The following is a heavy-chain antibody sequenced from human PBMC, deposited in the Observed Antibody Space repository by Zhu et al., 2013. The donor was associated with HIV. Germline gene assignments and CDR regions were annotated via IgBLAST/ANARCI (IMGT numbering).Heavy chain of an antibody. D-gene: IGHD6-13*01. Sequence: QVQLVQSGAEVKKPGASVKVSCKASGYTFTGYYMHWVRQAPGQGLEWMGWINPNSGGTNYAQHFQGRVTMTRDTSINTAYMELSRLRSDDTAIYYCAREQQLALYYYYYGLDVWGQGTTVTVSS. CDR2: INPNSGGT. V-gene: IGHV1-2*02. CDR3: AREQQLALYYYYYGLDV. J-gene: IGHJ6*02. CDR1: GYTFTGYY.